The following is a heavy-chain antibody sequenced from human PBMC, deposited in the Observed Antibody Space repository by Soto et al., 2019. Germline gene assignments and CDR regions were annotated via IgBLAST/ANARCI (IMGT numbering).Heavy chain of an antibody. Sequence: GGSLRLSCAASGFNVFSYAMSWVRQAPGKGLEWVSGITSDYSTYYADSVKGRFTISRDNSRNTLYLQMGSLTVEDTAVYYCAKDFYGRATYDYWGQGTPVTVSS. CDR2: ITSDYST. D-gene: IGHD3-10*01. J-gene: IGHJ4*02. V-gene: IGHV3-23*01. CDR1: GFNVFSYA. CDR3: AKDFYGRATYDY.